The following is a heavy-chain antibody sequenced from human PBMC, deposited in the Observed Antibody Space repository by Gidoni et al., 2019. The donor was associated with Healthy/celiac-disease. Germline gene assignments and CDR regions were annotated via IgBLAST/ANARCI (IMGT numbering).Heavy chain of an antibody. D-gene: IGHD5-18*01. CDR3: ARDQFLVGTAMVTGANHDY. CDR2: ISYDGSNK. Sequence: QVQLVESGGGVVQPGRSLRLSCAASGFTFRRYAMHWVRQAPGKGLEWVAVISYDGSNKYYADSVKGRFTISRDNSKNTLYLQMNSLRAEDTAVYYCARDQFLVGTAMVTGANHDYWGQGTLVTVSS. V-gene: IGHV3-30-3*01. CDR1: GFTFRRYA. J-gene: IGHJ4*02.